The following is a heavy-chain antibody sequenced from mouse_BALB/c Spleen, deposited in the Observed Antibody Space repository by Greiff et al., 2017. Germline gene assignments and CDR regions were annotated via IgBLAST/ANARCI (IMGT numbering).Heavy chain of an antibody. CDR3: ARDHYGSSYIAY. Sequence: VQLKESGPSLVKPSQTLSLTCSVTGDSITSGYWNWIRKFPGNKLEYMGYISYSGSTYYNPSLKSRISITRDTSKNQYYLQLNSVTTEDTAMYYCARDHYGSSYIAYWGQGTLVTVSA. CDR2: ISYSGST. V-gene: IGHV3-8*02. J-gene: IGHJ3*01. CDR1: GDSITSGY. D-gene: IGHD1-1*01.